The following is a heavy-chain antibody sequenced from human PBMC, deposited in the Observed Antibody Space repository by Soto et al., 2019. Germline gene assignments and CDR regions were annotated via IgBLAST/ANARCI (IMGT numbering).Heavy chain of an antibody. CDR3: ARSNYYGSGTYHYGMDV. Sequence: HGESLKISCKGSESSFYYWIAWVRQMPGKGLEWMGIIYLGDSDTKYSPSFQGQVTISADKSINTAYLQWSSLKASDTAMYYCARSNYYGSGTYHYGMDVWGQGSTVTVSS. CDR2: IYLGDSDT. CDR1: ESSFYYW. V-gene: IGHV5-51*01. D-gene: IGHD3-10*01. J-gene: IGHJ6*02.